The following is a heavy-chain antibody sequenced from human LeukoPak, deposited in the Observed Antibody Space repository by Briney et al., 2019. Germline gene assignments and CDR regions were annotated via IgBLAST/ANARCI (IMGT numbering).Heavy chain of an antibody. V-gene: IGHV4-59*08. CDR2: IYYSGST. CDR3: ARHVEGSGYDWGNYYYGMDV. D-gene: IGHD5-12*01. CDR1: GGSISSYY. J-gene: IGHJ6*02. Sequence: SETLSLTCTVSGGSISSYYWSWIRQPPGKGLEWIGYIYYSGSTNYNPSLKSRVTISVDTSKNQFSLKLSSVTAADTAVYYCARHVEGSGYDWGNYYYGMDVWGQGTTVTVSS.